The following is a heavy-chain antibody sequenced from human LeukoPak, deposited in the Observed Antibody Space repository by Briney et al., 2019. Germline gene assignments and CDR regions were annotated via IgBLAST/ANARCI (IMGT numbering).Heavy chain of an antibody. Sequence: GGSLRLSCAASGFTFSSFSMNWVRQAPGKGLEWVSSISSSSSYIYYADSVKGRFTISRDNAKNSLYLQMNSLRAEDTAVYYCARDSVWYYDFWSGYYTDYYYMDVWGKGTTVTVSS. V-gene: IGHV3-21*01. CDR2: ISSSSSYI. CDR3: ARDSVWYYDFWSGYYTDYYYMDV. CDR1: GFTFSSFS. J-gene: IGHJ6*03. D-gene: IGHD3-3*01.